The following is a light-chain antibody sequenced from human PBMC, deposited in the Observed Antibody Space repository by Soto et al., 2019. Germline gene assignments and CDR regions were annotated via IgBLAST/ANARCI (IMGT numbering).Light chain of an antibody. Sequence: IQLTQSPSSLSASVGDRVTITCRASQDIRNYLVWYQQKPGKAPKLLIYAASTLQSGVPSRFSGSGSGTDFTLTISSLQPEDFATYYCQQHNSYPLTFGGGTKMEIK. CDR1: QDIRNY. V-gene: IGKV1-9*01. CDR2: AAS. CDR3: QQHNSYPLT. J-gene: IGKJ4*01.